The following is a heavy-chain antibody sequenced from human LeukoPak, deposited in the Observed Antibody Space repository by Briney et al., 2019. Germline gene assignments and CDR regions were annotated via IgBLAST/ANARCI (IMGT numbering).Heavy chain of an antibody. Sequence: GGSLRLSCVASGFTFSSNGMHWVRQAPGKGLEWVTFIQYDGSKKYYADSVKGRFTISRDNSKNTLYLQMNSLRAEDTAVYYCARGPSGYHNTGGQGTLVTVSS. CDR3: ARGPSGYHNT. V-gene: IGHV3-30*02. D-gene: IGHD5-12*01. CDR2: IQYDGSKK. J-gene: IGHJ4*02. CDR1: GFTFSSNG.